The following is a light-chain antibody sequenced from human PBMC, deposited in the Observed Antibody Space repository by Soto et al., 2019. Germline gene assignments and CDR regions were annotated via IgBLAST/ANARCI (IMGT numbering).Light chain of an antibody. J-gene: IGLJ1*01. CDR3: CAYSTSGTHV. CDR1: SSDVGSYDY. Sequence: QSVLTQPASVSGSPGQSITFSCTGTSSDVGSYDYVSWHQQHPGKAPKLIIYDVNNRPSGVPSRFSGSKSGNTASLIISGLQTEDEADYYCCAYSTSGTHVFGT. V-gene: IGLV2-14*03. CDR2: DVN.